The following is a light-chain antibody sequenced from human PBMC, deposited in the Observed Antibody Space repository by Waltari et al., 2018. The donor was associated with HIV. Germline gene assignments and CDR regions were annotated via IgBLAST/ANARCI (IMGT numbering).Light chain of an antibody. Sequence: DILMTQSPPSLSASVGGKVPITCRASQDIGNHLSWYRQKSGRAPELLIYGASFLESGVPSKFSGRGSGTTFIFTINSLQPEDSATYYCQQFTSLPITFGPGTTVDIK. J-gene: IGKJ3*01. V-gene: IGKV1-33*01. CDR2: GAS. CDR1: QDIGNH. CDR3: QQFTSLPIT.